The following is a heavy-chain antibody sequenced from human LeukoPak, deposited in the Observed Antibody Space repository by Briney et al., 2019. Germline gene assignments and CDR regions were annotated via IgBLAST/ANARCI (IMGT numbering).Heavy chain of an antibody. Sequence: GGSLRLSCSASGFTFSSYAMHWVRQAPGKGLEYVSAISSNGGSTYYADSVKGRFTISRDNSKNTLYLQMSSLRAEDTAVYYCVKGYCSSISCYGDYWGQGTLVTFPS. CDR2: ISSNGGST. J-gene: IGHJ4*02. D-gene: IGHD2-2*01. CDR3: VKGYCSSISCYGDY. V-gene: IGHV3-64D*09. CDR1: GFTFSSYA.